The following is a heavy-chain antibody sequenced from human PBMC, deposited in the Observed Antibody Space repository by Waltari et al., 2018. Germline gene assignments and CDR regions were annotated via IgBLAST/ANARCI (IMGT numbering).Heavy chain of an antibody. J-gene: IGHJ6*02. CDR1: GYTFTSYD. CDR2: INPSGGST. CDR3: ARTSTVTTDYYYYYGMDV. D-gene: IGHD4-4*01. Sequence: QVQLVQSGAEVRKPGGSVKVSCKASGYTFTSYDINWVRQAPGQGLEWMGIINPSGGSTSYAQKFQGRVTMTRDTSTSTVYMELSSLRSEDTAVYYCARTSTVTTDYYYYYGMDVWGQGTTVTVSS. V-gene: IGHV1-46*01.